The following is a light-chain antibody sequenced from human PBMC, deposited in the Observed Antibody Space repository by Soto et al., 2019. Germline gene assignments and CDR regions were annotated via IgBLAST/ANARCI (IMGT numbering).Light chain of an antibody. Sequence: IVMTQSPATLSVSPGERATLSCRASQSVSSNLAWYQQKPGQAPRLLIYGASTMATGIPARFSGSGSGTESTLTISSLQSVAFAVYYCQQYNNWPPLTFGGGTKVEIK. CDR1: QSVSSN. CDR2: GAS. V-gene: IGKV3-15*01. J-gene: IGKJ4*01. CDR3: QQYNNWPPLT.